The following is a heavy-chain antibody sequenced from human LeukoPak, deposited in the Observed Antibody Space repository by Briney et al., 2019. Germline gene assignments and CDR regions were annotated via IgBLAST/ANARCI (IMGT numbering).Heavy chain of an antibody. CDR1: GFTFNNYG. J-gene: IGHJ4*02. D-gene: IGHD6-13*01. Sequence: GGSLKLSCAASGFTFNNYGMHWVRQAPGKGLEWVSAISDSGGSTYYADSVKGRFTISRDNSKNTLYLQMNSLRAEDTAVYYCAKGRSSSWYFLYWGQGTLVTVSS. V-gene: IGHV3-23*01. CDR3: AKGRSSSWYFLY. CDR2: ISDSGGST.